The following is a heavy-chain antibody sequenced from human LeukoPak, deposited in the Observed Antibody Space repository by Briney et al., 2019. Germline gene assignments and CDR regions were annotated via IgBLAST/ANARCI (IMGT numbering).Heavy chain of an antibody. Sequence: NPSETLSLTCTVSGGSISSNFWSWIRQPPGKGLEYIGYIYNSGTTNYNPSLKSRVTISVDTSKNQFSLKLSSVTAADTAIYYCAKSFSETERATITAYWGQGTLVTVSS. D-gene: IGHD5-24*01. CDR2: IYNSGTT. J-gene: IGHJ4*02. CDR3: AKSFSETERATITAY. CDR1: GGSISSNF. V-gene: IGHV4-59*01.